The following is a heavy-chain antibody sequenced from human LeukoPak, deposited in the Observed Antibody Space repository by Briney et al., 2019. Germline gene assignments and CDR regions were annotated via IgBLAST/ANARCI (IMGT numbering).Heavy chain of an antibody. CDR2: IYHSGST. V-gene: IGHV4-38-2*02. CDR3: ARDSGTGIADQGGYFDY. CDR1: GYSISSGYY. Sequence: PSETLSLTCAVSGYSISSGYYWGWIRQPPGKGLEWIGSIYHSGSTYYNPSLKSRVTISVDTSKNQFSLKLSSVTAADTAVYYCARDSGTGIADQGGYFDYWGQGTLVTVSS. J-gene: IGHJ4*02. D-gene: IGHD6-13*01.